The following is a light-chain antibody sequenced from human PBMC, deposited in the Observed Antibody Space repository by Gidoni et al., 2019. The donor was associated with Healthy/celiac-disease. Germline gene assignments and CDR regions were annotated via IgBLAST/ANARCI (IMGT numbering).Light chain of an antibody. Sequence: DIVLTQSPATLSLSPGERATLSCRASQSVRSYLAWYQQKRGQSPRLLIHDASSRATGIPARFSGSGSGTDFTLTISSLEPEDFATYYCQQRSDWPLTFGGGTKVEIK. J-gene: IGKJ4*01. CDR1: QSVRSY. V-gene: IGKV3-11*01. CDR2: DAS. CDR3: QQRSDWPLT.